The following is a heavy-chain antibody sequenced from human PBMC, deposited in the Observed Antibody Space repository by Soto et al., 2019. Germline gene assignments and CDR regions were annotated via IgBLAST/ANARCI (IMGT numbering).Heavy chain of an antibody. CDR1: GFAFSSFG. D-gene: IGHD3-16*01. V-gene: IGHV3-33*01. CDR3: AFGNLSYYFDY. J-gene: IGHJ4*02. Sequence: QVQLVESGGGVVQPGRSPRLSCAASGFAFSSFGMHWVRQAPGKGLEWVAIIWYDGSDKYYADSVKGRFTISRDNSKNTLSLQMNSLRAEDTAVYHCAFGNLSYYFDYWGQGTPVTVSS. CDR2: IWYDGSDK.